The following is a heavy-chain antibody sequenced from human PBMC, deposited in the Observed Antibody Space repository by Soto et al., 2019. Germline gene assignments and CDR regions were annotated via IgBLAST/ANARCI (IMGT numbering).Heavy chain of an antibody. CDR2: INHSGST. Sequence: SETLSLTCAVYGGSFSGYYWSWIRQPPGKGLEWIGEINHSGSTNYNPSLKSRVTISVDTSKNQFSLKLSSVTAADTAVYYCARTIAASLWRPDYWGQGTLVTVSS. J-gene: IGHJ4*02. CDR3: ARTIAASLWRPDY. D-gene: IGHD6-6*01. V-gene: IGHV4-34*01. CDR1: GGSFSGYY.